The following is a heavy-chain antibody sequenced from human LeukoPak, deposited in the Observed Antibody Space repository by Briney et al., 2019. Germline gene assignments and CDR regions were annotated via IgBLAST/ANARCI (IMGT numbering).Heavy chain of an antibody. CDR3: ARLRGSYYGDYFDY. D-gene: IGHD3-10*01. CDR1: GGSFSGYY. V-gene: IGHV4-34*01. CDR2: INHSGST. Sequence: SEALSLTCAVYGGSFSGYYWSWIRQPPGKGLEWIGEINHSGSTNYNPSLKSRVTISVDTSKNQFSLKLSSVTAADTAVYYCARLRGSYYGDYFDYWGQGTLVTVSS. J-gene: IGHJ4*02.